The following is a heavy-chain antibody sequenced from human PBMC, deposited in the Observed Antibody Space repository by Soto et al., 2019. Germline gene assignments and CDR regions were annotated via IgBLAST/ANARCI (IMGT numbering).Heavy chain of an antibody. CDR3: ARPPDAFHX. CDR1: GSTFTDFT. V-gene: IGHV3-23*01. Sequence: PWGSLRLSFAGSGSTFTDFTMTWVRQAPGKGLEWVSAISGDGLSTYYAGSVKGRFTISRENYKTKLYLKMNSLRAEDTAVYYCARPPDAFHXWGRVTMLTIS. J-gene: IGHJ3*02. CDR2: ISGDGLST.